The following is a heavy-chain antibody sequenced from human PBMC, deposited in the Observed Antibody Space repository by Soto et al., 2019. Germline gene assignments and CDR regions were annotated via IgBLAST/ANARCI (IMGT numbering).Heavy chain of an antibody. J-gene: IGHJ3*02. Sequence: GESLSLSCAGSGFNFRDYYMMWIRQEPGKGLEWVSYISGRSNFRNYADSVKGRFTISRDNSKNTLYLQMNSLRAEDTAVYYCAKDQYSSGWFDAFDIWGQGTMVTVSS. CDR2: ISGRSNFR. V-gene: IGHV3-11*05. CDR1: GFNFRDYY. D-gene: IGHD6-19*01. CDR3: AKDQYSSGWFDAFDI.